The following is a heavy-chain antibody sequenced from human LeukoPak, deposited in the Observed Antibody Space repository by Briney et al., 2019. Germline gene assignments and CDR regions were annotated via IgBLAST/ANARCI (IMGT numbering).Heavy chain of an antibody. CDR2: MYPGGET. Sequence: SETLSLTCTVSGGSISNYYWSWIRQPAGKGLEWIGRMYPGGETNYNPSLRNQVTMSLDTSKNLFSLKLTSATAADTAVYYCASGIQWTGNNYWGQGTLVTVSS. D-gene: IGHD3/OR15-3a*01. J-gene: IGHJ4*02. CDR1: GGSISNYY. CDR3: ASGIQWTGNNY. V-gene: IGHV4-4*07.